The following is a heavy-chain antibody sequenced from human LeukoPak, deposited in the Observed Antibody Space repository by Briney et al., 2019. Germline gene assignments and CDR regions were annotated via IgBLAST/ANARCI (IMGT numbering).Heavy chain of an antibody. CDR1: GFTFSSYA. CDR3: ARDGGNCGGDCFGPPWVDY. CDR2: ISGSDGYT. J-gene: IGHJ4*02. D-gene: IGHD2-21*02. V-gene: IGHV3-23*01. Sequence: GGSLRLSCGASGFTFSSYAMSWVRQAPGKGLEWVSGISGSDGYTYYADSVKGRFTISRDNSKNTLYLQMNSLRAEDTAVYYCARDGGNCGGDCFGPPWVDYWGQGTLVTVSS.